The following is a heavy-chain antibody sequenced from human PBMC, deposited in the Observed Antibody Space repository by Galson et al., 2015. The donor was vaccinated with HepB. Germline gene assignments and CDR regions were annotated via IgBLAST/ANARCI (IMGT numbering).Heavy chain of an antibody. D-gene: IGHD2-15*01. J-gene: IGHJ5*02. CDR3: ATALRGYCSGGSCYGWFDP. Sequence: SVKVSCKVSGYTLTELSMHWVRQAPGKGLEWMGGFDPEDGETIYAQKFQGRVTMTEDTSTDTAYMELSSLRSEDTAVYYCATALRGYCSGGSCYGWFDPWGQGTLVTVSS. V-gene: IGHV1-24*01. CDR2: FDPEDGET. CDR1: GYTLTELS.